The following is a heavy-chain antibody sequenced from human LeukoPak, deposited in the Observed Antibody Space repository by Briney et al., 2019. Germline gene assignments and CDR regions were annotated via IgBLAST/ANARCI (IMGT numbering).Heavy chain of an antibody. J-gene: IGHJ6*04. D-gene: IGHD3-10*01. CDR3: ARGPVITMVRGVKYYYYYGMDV. V-gene: IGHV1-69*01. Sequence: SVKVSCKASGGTFSSYAISWVRQAPGQGLGWMGGIIPIFGTANYAQKFQGRVTIIADESTSTAYMELSSLRSEDTAVYYCARGPVITMVRGVKYYYYYGMDVWGKGTTVTVSS. CDR2: IIPIFGTA. CDR1: GGTFSSYA.